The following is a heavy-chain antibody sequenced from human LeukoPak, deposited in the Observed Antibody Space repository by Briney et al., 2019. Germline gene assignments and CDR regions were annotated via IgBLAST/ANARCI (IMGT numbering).Heavy chain of an antibody. V-gene: IGHV3-23*01. CDR2: ISGSGGST. CDR1: GFTFSSYA. CDR3: AKGRRRDGYNGRFDY. D-gene: IGHD5-24*01. Sequence: PGGSLRLSCAASGFTFSSYAMSWVRQAPGKGLEWVSAISGSGGSTYYADSVKGRFTISRDNSKNTLYLQMNSLRAEDTAVYYCAKGRRRDGYNGRFDYWGQGTLVTVSS. J-gene: IGHJ4*02.